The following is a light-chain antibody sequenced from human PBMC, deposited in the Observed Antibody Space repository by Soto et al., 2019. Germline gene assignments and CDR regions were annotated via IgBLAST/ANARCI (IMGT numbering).Light chain of an antibody. J-gene: IGKJ1*01. CDR1: QSISSW. CDR2: KAS. V-gene: IGKV1-5*03. Sequence: DIQMTQSPSTLSASVGDRVTITCRASQSISSWLAWYQQAPGKAPKLLIYKASSLESGVPSRFSGSGSGTEFTLTISSLRPDDSAIYYCQHYNSYSEAFGQGTKVDIK. CDR3: QHYNSYSEA.